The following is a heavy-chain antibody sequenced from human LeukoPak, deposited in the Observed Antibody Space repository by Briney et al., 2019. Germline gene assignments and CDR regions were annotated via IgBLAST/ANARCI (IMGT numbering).Heavy chain of an antibody. V-gene: IGHV1-2*02. CDR1: GYTFTGYY. J-gene: IGHJ4*02. D-gene: IGHD7-27*01. Sequence: GASMKVSCKASGYTFTGYYMHWVRQAPGQGLEWMGWINPNSGDTNYAQKFQGRVTMARDTSINTAYMELSRLRSDDTAVYYCARDLHWGPDYWGQGTLVTVSS. CDR2: INPNSGDT. CDR3: ARDLHWGPDY.